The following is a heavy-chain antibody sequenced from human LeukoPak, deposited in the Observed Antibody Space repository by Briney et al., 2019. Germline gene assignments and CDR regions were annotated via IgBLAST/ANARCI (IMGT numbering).Heavy chain of an antibody. V-gene: IGHV1-2*02. Sequence: GASVKVSCKASGYTFTGYYMHWVRQAPGQGLEWMGWINTNSDGTNYAQKFQGRVTMTRDTSISTAYMELSRLGSVDPAVYYCARFEYSSSSDGYWGQGTLVTVSS. CDR1: GYTFTGYY. D-gene: IGHD6-6*01. J-gene: IGHJ4*02. CDR2: INTNSDGT. CDR3: ARFEYSSSSDGY.